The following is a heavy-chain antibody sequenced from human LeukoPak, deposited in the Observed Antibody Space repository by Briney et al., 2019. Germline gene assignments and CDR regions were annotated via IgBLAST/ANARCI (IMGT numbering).Heavy chain of an antibody. CDR1: GFTFNNCW. V-gene: IGHV3-7*01. Sequence: TGGSLRLSCAASGFTFNNCWMSWLRQAPGKGLEWVANINQDGSAKYYVDSVKGRFTISRDNSKNTLYLQMNSLRAEDTAVYYCARERITMIVEGWFDPWGQGTLVTVSS. D-gene: IGHD3-22*01. J-gene: IGHJ5*02. CDR3: ARERITMIVEGWFDP. CDR2: INQDGSAK.